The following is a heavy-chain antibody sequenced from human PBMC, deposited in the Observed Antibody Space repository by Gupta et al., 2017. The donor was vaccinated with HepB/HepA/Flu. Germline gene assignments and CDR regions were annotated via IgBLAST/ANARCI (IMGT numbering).Heavy chain of an antibody. Sequence: EVQVEESGGALVHPGGSLRLSCAASGFSFSDYWMNWIRQAPGKGLEWVAIIKKDGSEKKYVDSVRGRFTISRDNAQNSLFLQMNNLRVEDTAIYYCAGGAGWLIDYWGHGTLVTVSS. J-gene: IGHJ4*01. D-gene: IGHD6-19*01. CDR1: GFSFSDYW. V-gene: IGHV3-7*01. CDR3: AGGAGWLIDY. CDR2: IKKDGSEK.